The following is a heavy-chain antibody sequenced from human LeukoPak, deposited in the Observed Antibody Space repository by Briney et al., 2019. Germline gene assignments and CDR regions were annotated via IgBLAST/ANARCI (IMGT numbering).Heavy chain of an antibody. V-gene: IGHV3-23*01. J-gene: IGHJ4*02. Sequence: GASLRLSCEASGFTFYSYAMSWVRQAPGKGLEWVSSIGRGGDTTYYADSVKGRFTISRDNSKNTLYLQMNSLRAEDTAVYYCARNGDYWGQGTLVTVSS. D-gene: IGHD2-8*01. CDR3: ARNGDY. CDR2: IGRGGDTT. CDR1: GFTFYSYA.